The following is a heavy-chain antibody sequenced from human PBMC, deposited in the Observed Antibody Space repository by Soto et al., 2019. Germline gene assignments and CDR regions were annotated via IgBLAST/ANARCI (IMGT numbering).Heavy chain of an antibody. Sequence: PGGSLRLSCAASGFTFSSYGMHWVRQAPGKGLEWVAVIWYDGSNKYYADSVKGRFTISRDNSKNTLYLQLNSLTVDDTATYYCAKARCSTSNCYVPDYWGQGAPVTVSS. V-gene: IGHV3-33*06. D-gene: IGHD2-2*01. CDR1: GFTFSSYG. CDR2: IWYDGSNK. J-gene: IGHJ4*02. CDR3: AKARCSTSNCYVPDY.